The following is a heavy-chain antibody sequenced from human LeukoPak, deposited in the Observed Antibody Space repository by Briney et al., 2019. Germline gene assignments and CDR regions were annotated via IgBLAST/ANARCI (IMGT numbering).Heavy chain of an antibody. J-gene: IGHJ3*01. V-gene: IGHV4-59*01. Sequence: SETLSLTCTVSGGSISSYYWSWIRQPPGKGLEWIGYIYYSGSTNYNPSLKSRVTISVDTSKNQFSLKLSSVTAADTAVYYCARWGIVGHDVFDLWGQGTMVTVSS. CDR1: GGSISSYY. CDR3: ARWGIVGHDVFDL. D-gene: IGHD1-26*01. CDR2: IYYSGST.